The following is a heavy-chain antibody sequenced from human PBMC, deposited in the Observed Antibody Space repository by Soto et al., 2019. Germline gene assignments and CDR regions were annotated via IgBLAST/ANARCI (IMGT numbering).Heavy chain of an antibody. CDR3: ARVGAAAGNFDY. J-gene: IGHJ4*02. D-gene: IGHD6-13*01. V-gene: IGHV3-74*01. CDR2: INSDGSST. Sequence: GGSLRLSCAASGFTFSSYWMHWVRQAPGKGLVWVSRINSDGSSTSYADSVKGRFTISRDNAKNTLYLQMNSLRAEDTAVYYCARVGAAAGNFDYWGQGTLVTVSS. CDR1: GFTFSSYW.